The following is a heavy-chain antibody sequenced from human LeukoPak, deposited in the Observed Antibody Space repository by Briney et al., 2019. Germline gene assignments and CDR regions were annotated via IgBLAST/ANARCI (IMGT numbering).Heavy chain of an antibody. CDR1: GGSISSSNDY. Sequence: SETLSLTCSVPGGSISSSNDYWGWIRQPPAKGLEWIGSMFYSGNTYYNPSLKSRLTISVDTSKNQFSLKLNSVTAADTAVYYCARSHTSGTTFWGQGTLVTVSP. CDR3: ARSHTSGTTF. J-gene: IGHJ4*02. CDR2: MFYSGNT. D-gene: IGHD1-1*01. V-gene: IGHV4-39*01.